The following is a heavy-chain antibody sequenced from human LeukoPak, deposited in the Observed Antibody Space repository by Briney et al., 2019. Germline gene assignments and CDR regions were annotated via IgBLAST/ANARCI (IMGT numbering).Heavy chain of an antibody. V-gene: IGHV5-51*01. D-gene: IGHD3-10*01. CDR1: GYSFTNYW. Sequence: GESLKISCKASGYSFTNYWIGWVRQMPGKGLEWMGIIYPGDSDTRYSPSFQGQVTISADKSISTAYLQWSSLKASDTAMYYCARRFHGHSYYMNVWGKGTTVTVSS. CDR3: ARRFHGHSYYMNV. CDR2: IYPGDSDT. J-gene: IGHJ6*03.